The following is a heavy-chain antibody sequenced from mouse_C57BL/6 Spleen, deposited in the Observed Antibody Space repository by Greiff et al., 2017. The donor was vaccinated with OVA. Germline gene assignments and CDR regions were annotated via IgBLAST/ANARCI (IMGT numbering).Heavy chain of an antibody. CDR2: SRNKANDYTT. Sequence: EVKLMESGGGLVQSGRSLRLSCATSGFTFSDFYMEWVRQAPGKGLEWIAASRNKANDYTTEYSASVKGRFIVSRDTSQSILYLQMNALRAEDTAIYYCARGYYYGSSDYAMDYWGQGTSVTVSS. J-gene: IGHJ4*01. CDR3: ARGYYYGSSDYAMDY. V-gene: IGHV7-1*01. D-gene: IGHD1-1*01. CDR1: GFTFSDFY.